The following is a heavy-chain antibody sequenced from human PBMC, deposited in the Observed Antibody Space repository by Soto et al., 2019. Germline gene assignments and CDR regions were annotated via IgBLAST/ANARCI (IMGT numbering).Heavy chain of an antibody. V-gene: IGHV4-30-2*01. CDR1: GGSLTSGTYS. CDR3: ARGREFDS. Sequence: PSATLGFTCAVSGGSLTSGTYSWNWIRQPPGKGLEWIGYIFPRGTTYYNPSLKSRVSISIDVSKNQFSLNLRSLTAADTAVYYCARGREFDSWGQGTLVTVS. J-gene: IGHJ4*02. CDR2: IFPRGTT.